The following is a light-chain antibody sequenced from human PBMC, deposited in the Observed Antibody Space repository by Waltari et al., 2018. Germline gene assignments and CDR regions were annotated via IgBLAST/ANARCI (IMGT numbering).Light chain of an antibody. CDR2: ETY. CDR1: SNFVVRHEL. CDR3: CSYVTGDTWV. Sequence: QSALTQPDSVSGSPGQCITISFTGSSNFVVRHELVYWYQHHPGMPPHLLLFETYNRPSRVSTRFSGTKSGYTASLTISSLQPEDEAYYYCCSYVTGDTWVFGGGTQLTVL. V-gene: IGLV2-23*01. J-gene: IGLJ3*02.